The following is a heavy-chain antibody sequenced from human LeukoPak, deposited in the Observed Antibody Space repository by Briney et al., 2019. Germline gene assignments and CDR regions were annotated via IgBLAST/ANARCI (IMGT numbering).Heavy chain of an antibody. CDR1: GGSFSGYY. Sequence: PSETLSLTCAVYGGSFSGYYWSWIRQPPGKRLEWIGEINHSGSTNYNPSLKSRVTISVDTSKNQFSLKLSSVTAADTAVYYCARGRYSYGYCYFDYWGQGTLVTVSS. J-gene: IGHJ4*02. V-gene: IGHV4-34*01. CDR2: INHSGST. CDR3: ARGRYSYGYCYFDY. D-gene: IGHD5-18*01.